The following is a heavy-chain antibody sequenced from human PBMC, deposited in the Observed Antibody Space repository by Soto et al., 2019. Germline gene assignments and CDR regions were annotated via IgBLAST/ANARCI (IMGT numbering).Heavy chain of an antibody. Sequence: QVQLVESGGGVVQPGRSLRLSCAASGFTFSSYGMHWVRQAPGKGLEWVAVISYDGSNKYYADSVKGRFTISRDNSKNTLYLQMNSLRAEDTAVYYCAKDTQWIQLWLGLDYWGQETLVTVSS. CDR1: GFTFSSYG. CDR3: AKDTQWIQLWLGLDY. V-gene: IGHV3-30*18. CDR2: ISYDGSNK. J-gene: IGHJ4*02. D-gene: IGHD5-18*01.